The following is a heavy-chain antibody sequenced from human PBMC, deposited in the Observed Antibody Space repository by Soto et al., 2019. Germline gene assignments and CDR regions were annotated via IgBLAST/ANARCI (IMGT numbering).Heavy chain of an antibody. D-gene: IGHD1-26*01. CDR2: ISTSGSTI. CDR1: GFSFNTYE. V-gene: IGHV3-48*03. Sequence: EVQLVASGGGLVQPGGSLRLSCAASGFSFNTYEMNWVRQAPGKGLEWVSYISTSGSTIYYADSVKGRFTISRDNGKNSLYLQMNSLRAEDTAVYYCAYGGSCDYWGQGTQVTVSS. CDR3: AYGGSCDY. J-gene: IGHJ4*02.